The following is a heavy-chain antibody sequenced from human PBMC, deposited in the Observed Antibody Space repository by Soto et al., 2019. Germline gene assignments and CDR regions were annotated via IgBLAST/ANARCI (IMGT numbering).Heavy chain of an antibody. CDR1: GFTFSDYY. J-gene: IGHJ4*02. V-gene: IGHV3-11*01. CDR3: ARVGAYGGGDCYSAMGEFDY. D-gene: IGHD2-21*01. Sequence: QVQLVESGGGLVKPGGSLRLSCAASGFTFSDYYMSWIRQAPGKGLEWVSYISSSGSTIYYADSVKGRFTISRDNAKNSLYLQINIVRAEDTAVYYCARVGAYGGGDCYSAMGEFDYWGQGTLVTVSS. CDR2: ISSSGSTI.